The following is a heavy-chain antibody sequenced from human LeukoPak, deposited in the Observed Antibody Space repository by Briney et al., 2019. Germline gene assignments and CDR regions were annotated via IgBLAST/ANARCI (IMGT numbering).Heavy chain of an antibody. CDR1: GFTFSSYG. CDR3: ARRIAAAGDIDY. V-gene: IGHV3-33*01. J-gene: IGHJ4*02. CDR2: IWYDGSNK. D-gene: IGHD6-13*01. Sequence: GGSLRLSCAASGFTFSSYGMHWVRQAPGKGLEGVAVIWYDGSNKYYADSVKGRFTISRDNSKNALYLQMNSLRAEDTAVYYCARRIAAAGDIDYWGQGTLSPSPQ.